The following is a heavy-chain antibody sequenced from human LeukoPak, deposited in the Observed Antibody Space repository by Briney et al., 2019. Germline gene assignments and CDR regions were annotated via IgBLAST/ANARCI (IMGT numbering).Heavy chain of an antibody. CDR3: ARERVAAAGRVIDY. CDR2: IWYDGSNK. J-gene: IGHJ4*02. Sequence: GGSLRLSCAASGFTFSSYGMHWVRQAPGKGLEWVAVIWYDGSNKYYADSVNGRFTISTDNSKNTLYLQLNSLRAEDTAVYYCARERVAAAGRVIDYWGQGTLVTVSS. D-gene: IGHD6-13*01. CDR1: GFTFSSYG. V-gene: IGHV3-33*01.